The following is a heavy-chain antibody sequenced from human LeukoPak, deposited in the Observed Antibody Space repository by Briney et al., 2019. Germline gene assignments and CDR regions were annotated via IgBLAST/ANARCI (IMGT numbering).Heavy chain of an antibody. Sequence: SETLSLTCAVYGGSFSGYYWSWIRQPPGKGLEWIGEINHSGSTNYNPSLKSRVTISVATSKNQFSLKLSSVTAADTAVYYCARGPVAVPYYYYYYYMDVWGKGTTVTVSS. CDR2: INHSGST. V-gene: IGHV4-34*01. CDR3: ARGPVAVPYYYYYYYMDV. CDR1: GGSFSGYY. D-gene: IGHD6-19*01. J-gene: IGHJ6*03.